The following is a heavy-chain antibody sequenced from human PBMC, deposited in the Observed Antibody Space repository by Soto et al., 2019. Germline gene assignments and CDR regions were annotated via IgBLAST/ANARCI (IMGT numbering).Heavy chain of an antibody. V-gene: IGHV4-31*03. CDR1: GGSISSGGYY. D-gene: IGHD6-6*01. CDR2: IYYSGST. Sequence: QVQLQESGPGLVKPSQTLSLTCTVSGGSISSGGYYWSWIRQHPGKGLEWIGYIYYSGSTYYNPSLKSRVTISVDTSKNHFSLKLSSVTAADTAVYYCARIWGIAARQGPLTFDYWGQGTLVTVSS. CDR3: ARIWGIAARQGPLTFDY. J-gene: IGHJ4*02.